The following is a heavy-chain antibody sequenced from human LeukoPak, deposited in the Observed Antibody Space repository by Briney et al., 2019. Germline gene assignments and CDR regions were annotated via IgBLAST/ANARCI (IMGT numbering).Heavy chain of an antibody. D-gene: IGHD6-13*01. CDR3: ARATIGAAGTADY. V-gene: IGHV3-53*01. Sequence: PGGSLRLSCVGSGFSVSKNYMSWVREAPGKGLEWVAVIYSGASSYYADSVKGRFIVSRDNSKNTLYLQMNTLRAEDTALYYCARATIGAAGTADYWGQGTLVTVSS. J-gene: IGHJ4*02. CDR1: GFSVSKNY. CDR2: IYSGASS.